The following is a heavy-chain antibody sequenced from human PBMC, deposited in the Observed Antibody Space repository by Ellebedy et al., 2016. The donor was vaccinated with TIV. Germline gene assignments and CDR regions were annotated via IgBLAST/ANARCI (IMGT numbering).Heavy chain of an antibody. V-gene: IGHV3-74*01. CDR3: ARESVRYFDWDY. CDR1: GFTLSGYW. D-gene: IGHD3-9*01. J-gene: IGHJ4*02. CDR2: INTDGSST. Sequence: HTGGSLRLSCVASGFTLSGYWMHWVRQVPGKGLVWLARINTDGSSTSYADSVEGQFTISRDNAKKTLYLEMSGLRSDDTAVYYCARESVRYFDWDYWGQGTLVAV.